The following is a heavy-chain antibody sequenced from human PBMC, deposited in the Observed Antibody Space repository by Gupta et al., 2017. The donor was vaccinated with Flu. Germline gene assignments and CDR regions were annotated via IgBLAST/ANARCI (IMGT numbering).Heavy chain of an antibody. D-gene: IGHD3-9*01. CDR2: ISSSSSYI. Sequence: EVQLVESGGGLVKPGGSLRLSCAASGFTFSSYYMNWVRQAPGKGLEWVSSISSSSSYIYYTGSVKGRFTISRDNAKNSLFLQMNSLRAEDTAVYYCARNFDIHQPFHYWGQGTLVTVSS. J-gene: IGHJ4*02. V-gene: IGHV3-21*01. CDR3: ARNFDIHQPFHY. CDR1: GFTFSSYY.